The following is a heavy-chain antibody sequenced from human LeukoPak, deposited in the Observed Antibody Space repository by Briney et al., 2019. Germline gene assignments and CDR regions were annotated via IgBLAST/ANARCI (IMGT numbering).Heavy chain of an antibody. V-gene: IGHV4-4*07. CDR1: DASISSYS. CDR3: ARERYQLLQVRYHYYGMDV. D-gene: IGHD2-2*01. CDR2: IYTSGST. J-gene: IGHJ6*02. Sequence: ETLSFTCTPPDASISSYSWSCFRQPAGKGLEWIRRIYTSGSTNYNPSLKSRVTMSVDTSKNQFSLKLSSVTAADTAVYYCARERYQLLQVRYHYYGMDVWGQGTAVTVSS.